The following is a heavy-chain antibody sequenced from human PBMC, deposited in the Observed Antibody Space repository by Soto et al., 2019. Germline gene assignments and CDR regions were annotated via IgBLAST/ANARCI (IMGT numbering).Heavy chain of an antibody. D-gene: IGHD3-10*01. J-gene: IGHJ5*02. CDR3: ARALTMVRGVIYGAFDP. Sequence: QVQLVQSGAEVKKPGSSVNVSCKASGGTFSSYAISWVRQAPGQGLEWMGGIIPIFGTANYAQKFQGRVTITADESTSTAYMELSSLRSEDTAVYYCARALTMVRGVIYGAFDPWGQGTLVTVSS. CDR1: GGTFSSYA. V-gene: IGHV1-69*01. CDR2: IIPIFGTA.